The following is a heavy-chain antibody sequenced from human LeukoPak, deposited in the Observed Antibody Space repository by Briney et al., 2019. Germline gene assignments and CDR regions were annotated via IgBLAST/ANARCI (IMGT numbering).Heavy chain of an antibody. J-gene: IGHJ4*02. V-gene: IGHV4-59*01. CDR2: ISDSGNT. D-gene: IGHD6-25*01. CDR1: GGSISSYY. Sequence: SETLSLTCAVSGGSISSYYWSWIRQPPCKGLEWIGYISDSGNTNDNPSLKSRVTISLDTSKNQFSLKLSSVTAADTAEYYCATHLVGSAYYFFDNCGQGTLVTVSS. CDR3: ATHLVGSAYYFFDN.